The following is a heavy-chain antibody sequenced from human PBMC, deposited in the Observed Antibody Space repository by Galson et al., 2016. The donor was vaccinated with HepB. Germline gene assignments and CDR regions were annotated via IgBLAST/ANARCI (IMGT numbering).Heavy chain of an antibody. CDR2: INYSGYT. CDR3: ARDGPRSAMGI. Sequence: SETLSLTCSVSGGSISSSNYYWGWIRQPPGKGLEWIGSINYSGYTDYSPSLKSRLTISLDTAKNQFSLRLRSVTAADTALYYCARDGPRSAMGIWGLGTLVAVSS. J-gene: IGHJ4*02. CDR1: GGSISSSNYY. V-gene: IGHV4-39*07. D-gene: IGHD5-18*01.